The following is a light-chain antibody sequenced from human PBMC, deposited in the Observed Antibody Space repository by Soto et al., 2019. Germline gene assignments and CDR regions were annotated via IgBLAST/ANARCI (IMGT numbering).Light chain of an antibody. V-gene: IGLV2-14*01. J-gene: IGLJ3*02. CDR1: SSDVGGYNY. CDR3: SSYAGTNNWV. Sequence: QSALTQPASVSGSPGQSITISCTGTSSDVGGYNYVSWYQQHPGKAPKLMIYAVTARPSGVSSRFSGSKSGNTASLTISGLQAEDEADYYCSSYAGTNNWVFGGGTKLTVL. CDR2: AVT.